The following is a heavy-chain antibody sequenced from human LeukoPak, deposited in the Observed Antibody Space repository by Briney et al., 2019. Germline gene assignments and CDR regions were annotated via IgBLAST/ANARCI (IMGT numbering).Heavy chain of an antibody. CDR2: MYHSGST. Sequence: SETLSLTCAVSGYSISSGYYWGWIRQPPGKGLEWIGSMYHSGSTYYNPSLKSRVTISLDTSKNQFSLKLSSVTAADTAVYYCARASYYDFRKAFDIWGKGQWSPSLQ. CDR1: GYSISSGYY. V-gene: IGHV4-38-2*01. J-gene: IGHJ3*02. D-gene: IGHD3-3*01. CDR3: ARASYYDFRKAFDI.